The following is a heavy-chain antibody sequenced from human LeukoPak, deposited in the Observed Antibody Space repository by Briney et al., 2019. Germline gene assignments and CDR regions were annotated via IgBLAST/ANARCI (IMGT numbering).Heavy chain of an antibody. CDR1: GFTFSSYA. D-gene: IGHD3-9*01. Sequence: GGSLRLSCAASGFTFSSYAMSWVRQAPGKGLEWVSAISGSGGSTYYADSVKGRFTISRDNSKNTLYLQMNSLRAEDTAVYYCAKDGAYYDILTGYYLSSFDYWGQRTLVTVSS. V-gene: IGHV3-23*01. J-gene: IGHJ4*02. CDR2: ISGSGGST. CDR3: AKDGAYYDILTGYYLSSFDY.